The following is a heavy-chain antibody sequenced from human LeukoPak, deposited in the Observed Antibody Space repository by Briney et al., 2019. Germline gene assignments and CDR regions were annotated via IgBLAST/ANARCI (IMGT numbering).Heavy chain of an antibody. CDR3: ARDFAYYYDSSGFEGDAFDI. J-gene: IGHJ3*02. CDR1: GFTFSSYG. V-gene: IGHV3-21*01. Sequence: GGSLRLSCAASGFTFSSYGINWVRQAPGQGLEWVSSISSSSSYIYYADSVKGRFTISRDNAKNSLYLQMNSLRAEDTAVYYCARDFAYYYDSSGFEGDAFDIWGQGTMVTVSS. D-gene: IGHD3-22*01. CDR2: ISSSSSYI.